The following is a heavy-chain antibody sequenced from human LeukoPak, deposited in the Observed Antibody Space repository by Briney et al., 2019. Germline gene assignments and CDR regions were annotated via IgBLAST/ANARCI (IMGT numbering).Heavy chain of an antibody. Sequence: PSETLSLTCTVSGGSISSYYWSWIRQPPGKGLEWIGYIYYSGSTNYNPSLKSRVTISVDTSKNQFSLKLSSVTAADTAVYYCARLDYGSGSLFDYWGQGTLVTVSS. J-gene: IGHJ4*02. V-gene: IGHV4-59*08. CDR1: GGSISSYY. CDR3: ARLDYGSGSLFDY. D-gene: IGHD3-10*01. CDR2: IYYSGST.